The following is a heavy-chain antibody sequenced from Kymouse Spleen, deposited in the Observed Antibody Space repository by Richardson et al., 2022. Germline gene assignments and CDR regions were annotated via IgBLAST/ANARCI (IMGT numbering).Heavy chain of an antibody. CDR2: IWYDGSNK. D-gene: IGHD3-10*01. J-gene: IGHJ4*02. Sequence: QVQLVESGGGVVQPGRSLRLSCAASGFTFSSYGMHWVRQAPGKGLEWVAVIWYDGSNKYYADSVKGRFTISRDNSKNTLYLQMNSLRAEDTAVYYCARTTMVRGSPNFDYWGQGTLVTVSS. CDR1: GFTFSSYG. CDR3: ARTTMVRGSPNFDY. V-gene: IGHV3-33*01.